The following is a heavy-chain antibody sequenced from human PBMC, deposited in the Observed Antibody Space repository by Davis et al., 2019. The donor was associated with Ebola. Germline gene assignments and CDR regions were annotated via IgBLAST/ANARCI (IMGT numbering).Heavy chain of an antibody. CDR1: GFPFSDYY. V-gene: IGHV3-11*01. Sequence: GGSLRLSCTASGFPFSDYYMSWIRQAPGKGLEWLSYISSSGRVIYYADSVKGRFTISRDNAKNSLYLQMNSLRAEDTAVYYCAKPPMGVYAMDVWGQGTTVAVSS. D-gene: IGHD1-14*01. CDR3: AKPPMGVYAMDV. J-gene: IGHJ6*02. CDR2: ISSSGRVI.